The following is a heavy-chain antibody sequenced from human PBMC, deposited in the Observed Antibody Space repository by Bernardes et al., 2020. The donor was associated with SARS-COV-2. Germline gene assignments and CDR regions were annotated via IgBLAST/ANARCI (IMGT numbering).Heavy chain of an antibody. CDR2: INPNSGGT. D-gene: IGHD3-3*01. J-gene: IGHJ6*02. CDR3: ARSMNHDSWGGYGYYYFYGMDV. CDR1: GNTLSDYY. Sequence: ASVKVSCKASGNTLSDYYMHWVRQAPGQGLEWMGWINPNSGGTDYAQKFQGRVTMTRDTSISTAYMEVSSLRSDDTAVYYCARSMNHDSWGGYGYYYFYGMDVWGQGTTVTVS. V-gene: IGHV1-2*02.